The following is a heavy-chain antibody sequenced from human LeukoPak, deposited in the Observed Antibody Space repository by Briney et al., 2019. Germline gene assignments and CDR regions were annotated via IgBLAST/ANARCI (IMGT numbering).Heavy chain of an antibody. V-gene: IGHV3-7*01. CDR1: GFTFSSYW. CDR2: IKQDGSQE. Sequence: GGSLRLSCAASGFTFSSYWMSWVRQAPGKGLEWVANIKQDGSQEHFVDSVKGRFPIFRDNAKQSLYLQMSSLRAEDTAVYYCARDLAGQQLVHDGFDIWGQGTMVTVSS. D-gene: IGHD6-13*01. CDR3: ARDLAGQQLVHDGFDI. J-gene: IGHJ3*02.